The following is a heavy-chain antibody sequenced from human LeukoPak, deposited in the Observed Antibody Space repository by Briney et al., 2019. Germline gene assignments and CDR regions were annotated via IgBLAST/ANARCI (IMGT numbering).Heavy chain of an antibody. J-gene: IGHJ3*02. D-gene: IGHD5-18*01. V-gene: IGHV4-39*07. CDR3: ARDAWIQLDGVDI. CDR1: GGSISSSSYY. Sequence: SETLSLTCTVSGGSISSSSYYWGWIRQPPGKGLEWIGSIYYSGSTYYNPFLKSRVTISVDTSKNQFSLKLSSVTAADTAVYYCARDAWIQLDGVDIWGQGTMVTVSS. CDR2: IYYSGST.